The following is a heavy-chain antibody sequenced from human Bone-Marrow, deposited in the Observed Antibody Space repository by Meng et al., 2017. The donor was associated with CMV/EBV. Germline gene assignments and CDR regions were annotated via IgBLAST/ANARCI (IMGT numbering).Heavy chain of an antibody. CDR2: INPNSGGT. J-gene: IGHJ4*02. CDR1: GYTFTGYY. CDR3: ARVGLVATWAGFWY. Sequence: ASVKVSCKASGYTFTGYYMHWVRQAPGQGLEWMGWINPNSGGTNYAQKFQGRATMTRDTSISTAYMELSRLRSDDTAVYYCARVGLVATWAGFWYWGQGTLVTVSS. V-gene: IGHV1-2*02. D-gene: IGHD5-12*01.